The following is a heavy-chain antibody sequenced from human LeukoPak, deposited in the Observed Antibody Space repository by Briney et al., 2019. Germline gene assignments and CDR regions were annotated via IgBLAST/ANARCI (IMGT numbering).Heavy chain of an antibody. CDR2: IKQDGSEK. D-gene: IGHD6-13*01. V-gene: IGHV3-7*01. Sequence: GGSLRLSCAVSGFSASGYWMTWVRQAPGKGLEWVANIKQDGSEKNYVDSVKGRFTISRDNAENSLFLQMNSLRVEDTAVYYCAREWQGGIAAAGTRIEGDYWGQGTLVAVSS. J-gene: IGHJ4*02. CDR3: AREWQGGIAAAGTRIEGDY. CDR1: GFSASGYW.